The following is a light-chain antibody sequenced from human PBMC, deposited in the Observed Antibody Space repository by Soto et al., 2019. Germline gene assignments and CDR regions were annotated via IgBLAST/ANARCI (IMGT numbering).Light chain of an antibody. J-gene: IGKJ4*01. CDR3: QQYASSLLT. CDR1: LSVRKNL. CDR2: GAS. V-gene: IGKV3-20*01. Sequence: EILLTQSPDTLSLSPGESATLSCRASLSVRKNLLAWYQQKPGQAPRLLIYGASRRATGTPDRFSASGSGTDFTLTISRLEPEDFAMYHCQQYASSLLTFGGGTKVEIK.